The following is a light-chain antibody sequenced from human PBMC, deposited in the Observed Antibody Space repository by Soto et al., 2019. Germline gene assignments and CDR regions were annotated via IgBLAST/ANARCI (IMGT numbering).Light chain of an antibody. CDR1: RDISNS. Sequence: IQMTQSPSSVSASVGDRLTITCRASRDISNSLAWYQQKPGKAPKLLIYDAVTLQNGVPSRFSGGGSGSAFTLTISSLQPEDFATYYCLQDYNYPRTFGPGTKVDIK. J-gene: IGKJ3*01. CDR3: LQDYNYPRT. V-gene: IGKV1-6*02. CDR2: DAV.